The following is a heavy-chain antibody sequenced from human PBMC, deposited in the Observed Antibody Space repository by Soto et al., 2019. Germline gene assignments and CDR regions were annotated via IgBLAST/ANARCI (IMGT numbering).Heavy chain of an antibody. Sequence: QVQLQESGPGLVKPSQTLALTCTVSGGSISSGDYYWSWIRQPPGKGLEWIGYIYYSGSTYYNPSLKSRATISVDTSKNQFSLKLSSVTAADTAVYYCARTTAALTNNWFDPWGQGTLVTGSS. V-gene: IGHV4-30-4*01. CDR1: GGSISSGDYY. D-gene: IGHD2-2*01. CDR2: IYYSGST. CDR3: ARTTAALTNNWFDP. J-gene: IGHJ5*02.